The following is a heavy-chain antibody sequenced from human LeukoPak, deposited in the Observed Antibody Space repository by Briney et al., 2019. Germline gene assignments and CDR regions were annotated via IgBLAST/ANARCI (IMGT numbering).Heavy chain of an antibody. D-gene: IGHD1-26*01. CDR2: IYYSGST. CDR1: GGSISSYY. J-gene: IGHJ3*02. CDR3: ASGGGATRSGYAFDM. Sequence: PSETLSLTCTVSGGSISSYYWSWIRQPPGKGLEWIGYIYYSGSTNYNPSLKSRVTISVDTSKNQFSLKLSSVTAADTAVYYCASGGGATRSGYAFDMWGQGTMVTVSS. V-gene: IGHV4-59*01.